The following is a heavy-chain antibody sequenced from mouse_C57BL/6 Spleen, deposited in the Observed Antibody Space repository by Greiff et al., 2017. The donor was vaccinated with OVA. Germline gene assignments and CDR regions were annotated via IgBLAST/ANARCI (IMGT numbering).Heavy chain of an antibody. J-gene: IGHJ1*03. Sequence: EVKLQESGAELVKPGASVKLSCTASGFNIKDYYMHWVKQRTEQGLEWIGRIDPEDGETKYAPKFQGKATITAYTSSNTAYLQLSSLTSEDTAVYYCARLRILPLGYFDVWGTGTTVTVSS. D-gene: IGHD1-1*01. CDR1: GFNIKDYY. V-gene: IGHV14-2*01. CDR3: ARLRILPLGYFDV. CDR2: IDPEDGET.